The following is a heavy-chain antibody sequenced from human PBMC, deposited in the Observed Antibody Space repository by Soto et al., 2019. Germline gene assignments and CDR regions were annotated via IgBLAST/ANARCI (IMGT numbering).Heavy chain of an antibody. CDR2: ISGSGGST. V-gene: IGHV3-23*01. Sequence: GGSLRLSCAASGFTFSSYAMSWVRQAPGKGLEWVSAISGSGGSTYYADSVKGRFTISRDNSKNTLYLQMNSLRAEDTAVYYCAKHPRRVYSGSYAYYLDYWGQGTLVTVSS. J-gene: IGHJ4*02. CDR3: AKHPRRVYSGSYAYYLDY. D-gene: IGHD1-26*01. CDR1: GFTFSSYA.